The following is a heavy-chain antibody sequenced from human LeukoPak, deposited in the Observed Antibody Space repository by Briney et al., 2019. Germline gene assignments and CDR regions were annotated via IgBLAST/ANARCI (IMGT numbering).Heavy chain of an antibody. Sequence: GASVKVPCKASGGTFSSYAISWVRQAPGQGLEWMGGIIPIFGTANYAQKFQGRVTITTDESTSTAYMEPSSLRSEDTAVYYCARNFVRGVIIIYAFDIWGQGTMVTVSS. CDR3: ARNFVRGVIIIYAFDI. J-gene: IGHJ3*02. CDR1: GGTFSSYA. V-gene: IGHV1-69*05. D-gene: IGHD3-10*01. CDR2: IIPIFGTA.